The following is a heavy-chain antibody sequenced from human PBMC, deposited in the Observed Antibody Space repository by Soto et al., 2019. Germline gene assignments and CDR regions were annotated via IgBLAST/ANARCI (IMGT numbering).Heavy chain of an antibody. J-gene: IGHJ4*02. CDR2: ISNSGST. V-gene: IGHV4-30-4*02. Sequence: SDTLSLTCTVSGGSVSSGDYYWSWIRQPPGKGLEWIGYISNSGSTYYNPSLKSRVTISVDTSQNQFSLKLSSVTAADTAVYYCAREAGSPTGYYFDYWGQGTMVTVSS. CDR1: GGSVSSGDYY. D-gene: IGHD2-15*01. CDR3: AREAGSPTGYYFDY.